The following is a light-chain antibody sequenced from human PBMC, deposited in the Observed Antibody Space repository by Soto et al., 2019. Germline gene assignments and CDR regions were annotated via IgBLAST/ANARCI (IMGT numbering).Light chain of an antibody. CDR3: SSYTTDTTLV. V-gene: IGLV2-18*02. CDR1: SSDVGSYNR. CDR2: EVT. Sequence: QSALTQPPSVCGSPGQSVTISCTGTSSDVGSYNRVSWYQQPPGTAPKLMIYEVTNRPSGVPDRFSGTKSGNTASLTISGLQAEDEADYYCSSYTTDTTLVFGGGTKLTVL. J-gene: IGLJ2*01.